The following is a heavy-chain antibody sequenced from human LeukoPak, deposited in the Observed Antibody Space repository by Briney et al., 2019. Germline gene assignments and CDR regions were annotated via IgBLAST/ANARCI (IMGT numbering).Heavy chain of an antibody. CDR2: IYYSGKT. D-gene: IGHD3-10*01. CDR3: ARDKGLLWDGAPVGSNWFDP. J-gene: IGHJ5*02. Sequence: TETLSLACTVSGGSISSGDFYWSWIRQAPGKGLEWIGYIYYSGKTDSNPSLKSRIIISVDTSKNQFSLQLSSVTAADTAVYYCARDKGLLWDGAPVGSNWFDPWGQGTLVTVSS. CDR1: GGSISSGDFY. V-gene: IGHV4-30-4*08.